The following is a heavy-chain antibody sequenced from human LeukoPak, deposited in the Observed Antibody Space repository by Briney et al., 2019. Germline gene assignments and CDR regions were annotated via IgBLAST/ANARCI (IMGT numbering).Heavy chain of an antibody. CDR2: ISYDGSNK. CDR1: GFTFSSYA. CDR3: AKDNRRGAYSSSWYSLSYYYYGMDV. V-gene: IGHV3-30*18. Sequence: GGSLRLSCAASGFTFSSYAMSWVRQAPGKGLEWVAVISYDGSNKYYADSVKGRFTISRDNSKNTLYLQMNSLRAEDTAVYYCAKDNRRGAYSSSWYSLSYYYYGMDVWGQGTTVTVSS. D-gene: IGHD6-13*01. J-gene: IGHJ6*02.